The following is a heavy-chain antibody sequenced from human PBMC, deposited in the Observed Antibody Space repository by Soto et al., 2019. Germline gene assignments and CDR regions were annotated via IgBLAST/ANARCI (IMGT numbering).Heavy chain of an antibody. CDR2: ISYDGSNK. CDR1: GFTFSSYG. J-gene: IGHJ6*03. D-gene: IGHD3-10*01. Sequence: GGSLRLSCAASGFTFSSYGMHWVRQAPGKGLEWVAVISYDGSNKYYADSVKGRFTISRDNSKNTLSLEMNSLRAEDTATYYCVKFRGRAYPYYYMDVWGKGTTVTVSS. CDR3: VKFRGRAYPYYYMDV. V-gene: IGHV3-30*18.